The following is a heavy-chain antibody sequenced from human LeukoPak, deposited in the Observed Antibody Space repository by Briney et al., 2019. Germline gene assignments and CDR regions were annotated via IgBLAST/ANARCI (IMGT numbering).Heavy chain of an antibody. J-gene: IGHJ4*02. CDR3: AKDPRGAAAARPDY. CDR1: GFTFSSYA. D-gene: IGHD6-13*01. Sequence: GGSLRLSCAASGFTFSSYAMSWVRQAPGKGLEWVSAISGSGGSTYYADSVKGRFTISRDNSRNTLYLQMNSLRAEDTAVYYCAKDPRGAAAARPDYWGQGTLVTVSS. V-gene: IGHV3-23*01. CDR2: ISGSGGST.